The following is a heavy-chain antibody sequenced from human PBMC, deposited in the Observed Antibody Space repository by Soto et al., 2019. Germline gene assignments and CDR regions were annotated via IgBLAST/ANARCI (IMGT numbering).Heavy chain of an antibody. J-gene: IGHJ6*03. CDR2: MNPNSGST. CDR1: GYTFTSYD. V-gene: IGHV1-8*01. Sequence: ASVKVSCKASGYTFTSYDINWVRQATGQGLERMGWMNPNSGSTGYAQKFQGRVTMTRNTSISTAYMELSSLRSEDTAVYYCSRRRINYYYMVVSDKGPTVTVSS. CDR3: SRRRINYYYMVV.